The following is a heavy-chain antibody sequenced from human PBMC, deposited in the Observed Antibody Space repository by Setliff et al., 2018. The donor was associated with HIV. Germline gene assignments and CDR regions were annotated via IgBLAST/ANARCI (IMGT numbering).Heavy chain of an antibody. CDR3: AYSGRQLRGPYFDF. CDR2: IYWNNNK. V-gene: IGHV2-5*01. CDR1: GLSLSTSGVG. Sequence: GPTLVNPTQTPTLTCTFSGLSLSTSGVGVGWIRQSPGKALEWLAFIYWNNNKHYSTSLKSRLTVTKDTSKNRVVFTMTNMDPVDTATYYCAYSGRQLRGPYFDFWGQGTPVTVSS. D-gene: IGHD1-1*01. J-gene: IGHJ4*02.